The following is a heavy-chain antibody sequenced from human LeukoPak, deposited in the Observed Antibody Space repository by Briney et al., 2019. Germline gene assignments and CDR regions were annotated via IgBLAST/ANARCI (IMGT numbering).Heavy chain of an antibody. CDR2: INPSGGST. Sequence: GASVKVSCKASGYTFTSYYMHSVRQAPGQGLEWMGIINPSGGSTSYAQKFQGKVTITRDTSTSTVYMELSSLRSEDTSVYYCASATGWHGMDVWGQGTTVTVSS. J-gene: IGHJ6*02. CDR3: ASATGWHGMDV. D-gene: IGHD1-14*01. V-gene: IGHV1-46*01. CDR1: GYTFTSYY.